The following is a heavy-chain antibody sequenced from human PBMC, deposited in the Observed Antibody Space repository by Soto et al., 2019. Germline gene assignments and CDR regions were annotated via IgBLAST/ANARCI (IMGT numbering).Heavy chain of an antibody. CDR3: AAGDCSGGSCYRRPIHYYYYYGMDV. Sequence: QVQLVQSGAEVKKPGSSVKVSCKASGGTFSSYAISWVLQAPGQGLEWMGGIITIFGTANYAQKFQGRVPITAEQSTSTAYMELSSLRSEDTAVYYCAAGDCSGGSCYRRPIHYYYYYGMDVWGQGTTVTLSS. J-gene: IGHJ6*02. D-gene: IGHD2-15*01. V-gene: IGHV1-69*01. CDR1: GGTFSSYA. CDR2: IITIFGTA.